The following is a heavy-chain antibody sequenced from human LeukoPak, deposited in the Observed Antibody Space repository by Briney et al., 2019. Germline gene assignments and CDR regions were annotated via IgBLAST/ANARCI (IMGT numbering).Heavy chain of an antibody. V-gene: IGHV3-30*03. J-gene: IGHJ4*02. Sequence: HPGRSLRLSCAASGFTFSSYGMHWVRQAPGKGLEWVAVISYDGSNKYYADSVKGRFTISRDNSKNTLYLQMNSLRAEDTAVYYCARDPTRNTAMVLYYFDYWGQGTLVTVSS. CDR3: ARDPTRNTAMVLYYFDY. CDR1: GFTFSSYG. CDR2: ISYDGSNK. D-gene: IGHD5-18*01.